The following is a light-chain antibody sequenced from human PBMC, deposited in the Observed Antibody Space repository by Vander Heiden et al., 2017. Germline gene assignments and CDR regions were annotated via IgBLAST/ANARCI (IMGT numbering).Light chain of an antibody. Sequence: DIQMTQSPSTLSASVGDRVTITCQASHDISSYLNGYQQKPGKAPKLLIYGATSLETGVPSRFSGSGSGADFTITISSLQPEDIATYYCQQYDNLPITFGQGTRLEIK. CDR1: HDISSY. V-gene: IGKV1-33*01. CDR3: QQYDNLPIT. J-gene: IGKJ5*01. CDR2: GAT.